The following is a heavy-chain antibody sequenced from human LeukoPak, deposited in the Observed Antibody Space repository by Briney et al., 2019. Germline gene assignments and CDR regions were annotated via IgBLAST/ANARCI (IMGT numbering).Heavy chain of an antibody. CDR1: GGSISGYN. D-gene: IGHD3-10*01. Sequence: SETLSLTCSVSGGSISGYNWSCIREPPRKGLERSVYIHSTGSTDYNPSLNGRVTMSVDTSKNQFSLKLGSVTAADTAVYYCARHLDYYSSGSYEYWGQGTLVTVSS. V-gene: IGHV4-59*08. CDR3: ARHLDYYSSGSYEY. J-gene: IGHJ4*02. CDR2: IHSTGST.